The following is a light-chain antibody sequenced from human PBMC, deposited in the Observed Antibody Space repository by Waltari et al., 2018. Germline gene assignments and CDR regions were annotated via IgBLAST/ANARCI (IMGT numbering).Light chain of an antibody. CDR3: AAWDDSLPGLFV. V-gene: IGLV1-44*01. CDR1: SANIGSNT. Sequence: QSEVPQPPSASGTPGQRVTISCSGSSANIGSNTVNRYQHLPGTTPKLLIYNNNKRPSGVPDRFSGSKSGTSASLAISGLQSEDEADYYCAAWDDSLPGLFVFGSGTKVTVL. J-gene: IGLJ1*01. CDR2: NNN.